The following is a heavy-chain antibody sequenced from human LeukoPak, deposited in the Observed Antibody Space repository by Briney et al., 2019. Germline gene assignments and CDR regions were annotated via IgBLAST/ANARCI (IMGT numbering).Heavy chain of an antibody. D-gene: IGHD6-19*01. CDR1: GFDFSGYF. V-gene: IGHV3-11*04. CDR2: IRSDGTRT. J-gene: IGHJ3*02. CDR3: VRESQWSFDI. Sequence: GGSLRLSCAASGFDFSGYFMTWIRQAPGKGLEWVAYIRSDGTRTYYADSVKGRFSISRDNAKNSLYLQLNSLRADDTAVYYCVRESQWSFDIWGQGTMVTVS.